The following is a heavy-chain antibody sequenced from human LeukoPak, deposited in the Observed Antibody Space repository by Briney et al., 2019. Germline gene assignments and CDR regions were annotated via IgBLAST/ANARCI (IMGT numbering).Heavy chain of an antibody. V-gene: IGHV4-39*01. CDR3: ARHRPLVVAATLGDFDN. CDR2: FPYNGNT. D-gene: IGHD2-15*01. Sequence: SETLSLTCTVSGGSTSSNNYYWGWIRQFPGKGLQWIGSFPYNGNTYYNPSLKSRGAISVDTSKNQFSLKMSSVTAADTAVYYCARHRPLVVAATLGDFDNWGQGTLVTVSS. CDR1: GGSTSSNNYY. J-gene: IGHJ4*02.